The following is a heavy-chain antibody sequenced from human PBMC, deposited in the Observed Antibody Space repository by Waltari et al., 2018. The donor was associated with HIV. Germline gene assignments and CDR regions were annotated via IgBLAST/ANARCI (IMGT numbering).Heavy chain of an antibody. J-gene: IGHJ4*01. V-gene: IGHV3-23*04. CDR2: ISGSDGNT. CDR3: AILIAAAGDFDY. CDR1: GFALRGYV. Sequence: EVQLVESGGGLVQPGGSLRLSWAASGFALRGYVMGWVRQAPGKGLEWVSTISGSDGNTYYPDSVQGRFTISRDNSKNTLFLQLNSLRAEDTAVYYCAILIAAAGDFDYWGQGTLVTVSS. D-gene: IGHD6-13*01.